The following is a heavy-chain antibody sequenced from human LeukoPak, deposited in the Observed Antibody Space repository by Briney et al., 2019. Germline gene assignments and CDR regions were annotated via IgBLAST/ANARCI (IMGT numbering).Heavy chain of an antibody. CDR2: LNSDGSSS. CDR1: GFTFNNYW. V-gene: IGHV3-74*01. Sequence: PGGSLTLSCAASGFTFNNYWMHWVRQAPGKGLVWVSRLNSDGSSSAFADSMKGRFTISRDNVKNTLYLQMNSLRAEDTAVYFCVRAKGGPGSTWAFDIWGQGTLVTVSS. J-gene: IGHJ3*02. D-gene: IGHD6-13*01. CDR3: VRAKGGPGSTWAFDI.